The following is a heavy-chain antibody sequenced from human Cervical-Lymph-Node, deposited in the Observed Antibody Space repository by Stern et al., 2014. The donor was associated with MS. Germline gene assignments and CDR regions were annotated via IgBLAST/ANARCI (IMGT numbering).Heavy chain of an antibody. CDR2: IYYSGST. Sequence: QVQLQQSGPGLVKPSETLSLTCTVSGGSISSYYWSWIRQPPGKGLEWIGYIYYSGSTNYNPSLKSRVTISVDTSKNQFSLKLSSVTAADTAVYYCARGSGQQLVAVRADPRYYYGMDVWGQGTTVTVSS. V-gene: IGHV4-59*01. J-gene: IGHJ6*02. CDR3: ARGSGQQLVAVRADPRYYYGMDV. CDR1: GGSISSYY. D-gene: IGHD6-6*01.